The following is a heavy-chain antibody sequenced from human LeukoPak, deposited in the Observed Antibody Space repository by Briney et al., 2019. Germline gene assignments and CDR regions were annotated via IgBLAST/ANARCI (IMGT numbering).Heavy chain of an antibody. J-gene: IGHJ4*02. CDR1: GFTFSSYE. D-gene: IGHD3-22*01. V-gene: IGHV3-48*03. Sequence: GGSLRLSCAASGFTFSSYEMNWVRQAPGKGLEWVSYISGSGSTIYYADSLKGRFTISRDNAKNSLYLQMNSLRAEDTALYYCARDLPQIEYWGQGTLVTVSS. CDR2: ISGSGSTI. CDR3: ARDLPQIEY.